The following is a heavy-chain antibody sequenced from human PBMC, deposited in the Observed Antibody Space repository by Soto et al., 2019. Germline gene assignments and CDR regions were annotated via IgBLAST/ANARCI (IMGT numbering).Heavy chain of an antibody. CDR2: INSDGSST. J-gene: IGHJ3*02. CDR3: ARGGEWELLPYAFDI. CDR1: GFTFSSYW. Sequence: PGGSLRLSCAASGFTFSSYWMHWVRQAPGKGLVWVSRINSDGSSTSYADSVKGRFTISRDNAKNTLYLQMNSLRAEDTALYYCARGGEWELLPYAFDIWGQGTMVTVSS. V-gene: IGHV3-74*01. D-gene: IGHD1-26*01.